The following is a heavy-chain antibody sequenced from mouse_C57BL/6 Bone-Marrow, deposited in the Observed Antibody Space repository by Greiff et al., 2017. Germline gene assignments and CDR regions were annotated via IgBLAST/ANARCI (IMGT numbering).Heavy chain of an antibody. CDR2: ISSGGSTI. V-gene: IGHV5-17*01. Sequence: EVKLVESGGGLVKPGGSLKLSCAASGFTFSDYGMHWVRQAPEKGLEWVAYISSGGSTIYYAATVKGRFTISRDTAKNILFLQMTSLRSEDTAMYYCARRIDVWGTGTTVTVSS. J-gene: IGHJ1*03. CDR3: ARRIDV. CDR1: GFTFSDYG.